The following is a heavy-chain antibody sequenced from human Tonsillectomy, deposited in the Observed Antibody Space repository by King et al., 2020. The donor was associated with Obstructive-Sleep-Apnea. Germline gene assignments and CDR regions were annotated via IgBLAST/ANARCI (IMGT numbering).Heavy chain of an antibody. Sequence: QLQESGPGLVKPSQTLSLTCTVSGGSISSGGYYWSWLRQHPGKGLEWIGYSYYSGSTYYNPSLKSRVTISVDTSKNQFSLKLSSVTAADTAVYYCARTLPYDSSGYPFDYWGQGTLVTVSS. J-gene: IGHJ4*02. CDR3: ARTLPYDSSGYPFDY. CDR1: GGSISSGGYY. V-gene: IGHV4-31*03. D-gene: IGHD3-22*01. CDR2: SYYSGST.